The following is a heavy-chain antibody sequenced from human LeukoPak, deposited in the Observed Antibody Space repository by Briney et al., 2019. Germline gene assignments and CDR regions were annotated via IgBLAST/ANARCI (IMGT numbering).Heavy chain of an antibody. J-gene: IGHJ6*02. CDR1: GFTFSSYD. V-gene: IGHV3-30*18. CDR3: AKDLRVVVPAAYGMDV. Sequence: GGSLRLSCAASGFTFSSYDMHWVRQAPGKGLEWVAVISYDGSNKYYADSVKGRFTISRDNSKNTLSLQMNSLRAEDTAMYYCAKDLRVVVPAAYGMDVWGQGTTVTVSS. D-gene: IGHD2-2*01. CDR2: ISYDGSNK.